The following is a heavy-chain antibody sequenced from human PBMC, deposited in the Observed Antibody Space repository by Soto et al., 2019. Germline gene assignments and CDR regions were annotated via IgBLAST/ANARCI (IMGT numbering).Heavy chain of an antibody. CDR2: IIPIFGTA. CDR1: GYSLSSYA. Sequence: SVKVSCKASGYSLSSYAISWVRQAPGQGLEWMGGIIPIFGTANYAQKFQGRVTITADESTSTAYMELSSLRSEDTAVYYCATSSSYSSNYDYWGQGTLVTVSS. J-gene: IGHJ4*02. V-gene: IGHV1-69*13. D-gene: IGHD6-13*01. CDR3: ATSSSYSSNYDY.